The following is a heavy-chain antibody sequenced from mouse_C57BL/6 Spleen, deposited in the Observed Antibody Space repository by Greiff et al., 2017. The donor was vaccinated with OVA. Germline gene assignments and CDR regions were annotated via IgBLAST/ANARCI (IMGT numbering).Heavy chain of an antibody. D-gene: IGHD2-1*01. CDR3: ARDGNYGGYWYFDV. CDR2: IYPGDGDT. Sequence: QVQLQQSGPELVKPGASVKISCKASGYAFSSSWMNWVKQRPGKGLEWIGRIYPGDGDTNYNGKFKGKATLTADKSSSTAYMQLSSLTSEDSAVYFCARDGNYGGYWYFDVWGTGTTVTVSS. J-gene: IGHJ1*03. CDR1: GYAFSSSW. V-gene: IGHV1-82*01.